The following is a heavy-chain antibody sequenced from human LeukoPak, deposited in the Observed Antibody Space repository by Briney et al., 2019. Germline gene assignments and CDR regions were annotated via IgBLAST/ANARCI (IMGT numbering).Heavy chain of an antibody. J-gene: IGHJ4*02. Sequence: RPSETLSLTCGVYGGSLNINYWGWIRQPPGKGLEWIGSIYYSGSTYYNPSLKSRVTISVDTSKNQFSLKLTSVTAADTAVYYCARRAFYYDSSGYSNPDYWGQGTLVTVSS. CDR2: IYYSGST. CDR1: GGSLNINY. CDR3: ARRAFYYDSSGYSNPDY. V-gene: IGHV4-39*01. D-gene: IGHD3-22*01.